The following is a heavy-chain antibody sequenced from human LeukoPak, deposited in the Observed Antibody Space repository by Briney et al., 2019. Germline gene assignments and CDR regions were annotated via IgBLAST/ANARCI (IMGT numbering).Heavy chain of an antibody. D-gene: IGHD3-3*01. V-gene: IGHV4-4*07. CDR2: IYTSGST. CDR1: GGSISIYH. J-gene: IGHJ5*02. Sequence: SDPLSLTCTLSGGSISIYHGSCTPQPAGKGVVCIGRIYTSGSTNYNPSLKSRVTMSVDTSKNQFSLKLSSVTAADTAVYYCARETADYDFWSGYRFDPWGQGTLVTVSS. CDR3: ARETADYDFWSGYRFDP.